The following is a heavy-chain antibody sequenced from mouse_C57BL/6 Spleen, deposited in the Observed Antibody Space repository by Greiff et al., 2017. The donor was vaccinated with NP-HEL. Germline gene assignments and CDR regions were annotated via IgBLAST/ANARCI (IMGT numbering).Heavy chain of an antibody. CDR2: ISSGGSYT. D-gene: IGHD1-1*01. J-gene: IGHJ3*01. V-gene: IGHV5-6*01. Sequence: EVKLVESGGDLVKPGGSLKLSCAASGFTFSSYGMSWVRQTPDKRLEWVATISSGGSYTYYPDSVKGRFTISRDNAKNTLYLQMSSLKSEDTAMYYCARHEELRWFAYWGQGTLVTVSA. CDR1: GFTFSSYG. CDR3: ARHEELRWFAY.